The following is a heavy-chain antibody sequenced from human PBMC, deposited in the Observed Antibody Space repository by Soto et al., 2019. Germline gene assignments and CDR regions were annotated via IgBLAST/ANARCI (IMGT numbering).Heavy chain of an antibody. D-gene: IGHD2-2*01. Sequence: QVQLQQWGAGLLKPSETLSLTCAVYGGSFSGYYWSWIRQPPGKGLEWIGEINHSGSTNYNPSLKSRVPISVDTYKNQFSLKLSSVTAADTAVYYCARWSRREIVVVPAAWSFDYWGQGTLVTVSS. J-gene: IGHJ4*02. V-gene: IGHV4-34*01. CDR2: INHSGST. CDR3: ARWSRREIVVVPAAWSFDY. CDR1: GGSFSGYY.